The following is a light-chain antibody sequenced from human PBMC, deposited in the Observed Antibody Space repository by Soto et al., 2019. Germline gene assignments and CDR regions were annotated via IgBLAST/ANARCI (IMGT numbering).Light chain of an antibody. Sequence: DIQMTQSPSSVSASVGDRVTITCRASQGVSTWLAWYQQKPGKAPNLLIYTASSLQSGVPSRFRGSGSGTDYTLTINGLQHEDFATYYCQQAASFPITFGQGTRLEI. CDR3: QQAASFPIT. J-gene: IGKJ5*01. CDR2: TAS. CDR1: QGVSTW. V-gene: IGKV1-12*01.